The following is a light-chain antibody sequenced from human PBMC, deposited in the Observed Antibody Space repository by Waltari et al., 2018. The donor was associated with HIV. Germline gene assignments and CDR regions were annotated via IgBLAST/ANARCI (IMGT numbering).Light chain of an antibody. CDR2: DVS. Sequence: QSALTQPASVSGSAGQSITISCTGTSSDVGAYNYVSWYQQHPGKAPQRIIFDVSNRPSGVSNRFAGSKSGNAASLTISGLQAEDEADYYCSSYISSSTLELFGGGTSLTVL. J-gene: IGLJ2*01. CDR3: SSYISSSTLEL. CDR1: SSDVGAYNY. V-gene: IGLV2-14*03.